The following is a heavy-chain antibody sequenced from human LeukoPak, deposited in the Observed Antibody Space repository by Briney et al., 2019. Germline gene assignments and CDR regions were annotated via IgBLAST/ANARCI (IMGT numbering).Heavy chain of an antibody. V-gene: IGHV1-18*01. CDR1: GYTFTSYG. D-gene: IGHD1-7*01. CDR2: ISANNGNT. J-gene: IGHJ4*02. CDR3: ARADWGTASVNWNYGYDY. Sequence: ASVKVSCTASGYTFTSYGISWVRQAPGQGLEWMGWISANNGNTNYAQKLQGRVTMTTDTSTSTAYMELRSLRSDDTAVYYCARADWGTASVNWNYGYDYWGQGTLVTVSS.